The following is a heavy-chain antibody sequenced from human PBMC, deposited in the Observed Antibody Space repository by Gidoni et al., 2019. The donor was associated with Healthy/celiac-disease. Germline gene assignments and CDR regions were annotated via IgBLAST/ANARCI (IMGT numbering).Heavy chain of an antibody. J-gene: IGHJ4*02. D-gene: IGHD4-4*01. CDR2: ISYDGSNK. CDR3: AKDGYSNYFADY. CDR1: GFTFSSYG. Sequence: QVQLVESGGGVVQPGRSLRLSCAASGFTFSSYGMHWVRQAPGKGLEGVSVISYDGSNKYYAYSLKGRFTISRDNSKNTLYLQMNSLRAEDTAVYYCAKDGYSNYFADYWGQGTLVTVSS. V-gene: IGHV3-30*18.